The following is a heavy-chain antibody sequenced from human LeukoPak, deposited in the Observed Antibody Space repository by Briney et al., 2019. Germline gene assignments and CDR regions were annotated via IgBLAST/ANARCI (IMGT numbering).Heavy chain of an antibody. Sequence: GGSLRLSCAASGFRFSSYWMSWVRQAPGKGLEWVGNIQPDGSEQYPVDSLRGRFTISRDNARNSLFLQMNSLRAEDTAVYYCARDSSSYYYYYYMDVWGKGTTVTVSS. CDR3: ARDSSSYYYYYYMDV. V-gene: IGHV3-7*01. D-gene: IGHD6-6*01. CDR2: IQPDGSEQ. J-gene: IGHJ6*03. CDR1: GFRFSSYW.